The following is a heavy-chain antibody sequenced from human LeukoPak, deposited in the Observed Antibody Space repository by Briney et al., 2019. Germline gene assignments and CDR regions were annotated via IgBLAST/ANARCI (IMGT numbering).Heavy chain of an antibody. CDR3: ARGGWTPGMDY. CDR2: ISGYNGNK. D-gene: IGHD2-15*01. V-gene: IGHV1-18*01. CDR1: GYSFTSHG. J-gene: IGHJ4*02. Sequence: ASVKVSCKTSGYSFTSHGISWVRQAPGQGLEWMGWISGYNGNKNYAQKFQGRVTMTKDASTRTVHMEVGGLRSDDTAVYYCARGGWTPGMDYWGQGTLVTV.